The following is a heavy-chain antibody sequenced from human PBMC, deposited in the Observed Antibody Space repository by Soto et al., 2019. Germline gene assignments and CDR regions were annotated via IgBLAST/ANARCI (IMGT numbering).Heavy chain of an antibody. J-gene: IGHJ4*02. Sequence: SETLSLTCTVSGGSVSSGSYYWSWIRQPPGKGLEWIGYIYYSGSTNYNPSLKSRVTISVDTSKNQFSLKLSSVTAADTAVYYCARVFRPLRYFDWLIQDYWGQGTLVTVSS. CDR3: ARVFRPLRYFDWLIQDY. CDR2: IYYSGST. CDR1: GGSVSSGSYY. V-gene: IGHV4-61*01. D-gene: IGHD3-9*01.